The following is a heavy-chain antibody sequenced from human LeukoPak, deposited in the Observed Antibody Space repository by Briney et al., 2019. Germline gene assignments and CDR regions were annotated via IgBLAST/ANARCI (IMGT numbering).Heavy chain of an antibody. J-gene: IGHJ5*02. CDR3: ARERPLNWFDP. Sequence: SQTLSLTCTVSGDSISTGDYYWTWIRQPPGKGLEWIGYIFHSGSTYYNPSLESRITISVDMSKNQFSLKLNSVIAADTAVYYCARERPLNWFDPWGQGTLVTVSS. CDR1: GDSISTGDYY. V-gene: IGHV4-30-4*08. CDR2: IFHSGST.